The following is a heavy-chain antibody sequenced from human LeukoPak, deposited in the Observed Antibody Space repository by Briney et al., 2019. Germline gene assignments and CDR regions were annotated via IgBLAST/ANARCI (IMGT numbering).Heavy chain of an antibody. J-gene: IGHJ4*02. CDR1: GFTFNKYW. CDR2: INGDGTIT. V-gene: IGHV3-74*01. D-gene: IGHD3-22*01. CDR3: ATGNYYDRRGYYTFGH. Sequence: GGSLRLSCAASGFTFNKYWMHWVRQAPGKGLVWVSRINGDGTITSYADSVKGGFTISRDNAKNTLYLQMSSLRAEDTAVYYCATGNYYDRRGYYTFGHWGQGTLVTVSS.